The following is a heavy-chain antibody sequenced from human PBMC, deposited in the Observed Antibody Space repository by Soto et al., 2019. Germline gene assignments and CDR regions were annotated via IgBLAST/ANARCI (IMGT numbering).Heavy chain of an antibody. Sequence: PSETLSLTCTVSGGSISSSSYHWGWIRQPPGKGLEWIGSIYYSGSTYYNPSLKSRVTISVDTSKNQFSLKLSSVTAADTAVYYCARLLNVLSVYDTGHPKLTDYWGQGPRVNVSS. CDR1: GGSISSSSYH. CDR2: IYYSGST. J-gene: IGHJ4*02. D-gene: IGHD2-8*01. V-gene: IGHV4-39*01. CDR3: ARLLNVLSVYDTGHPKLTDY.